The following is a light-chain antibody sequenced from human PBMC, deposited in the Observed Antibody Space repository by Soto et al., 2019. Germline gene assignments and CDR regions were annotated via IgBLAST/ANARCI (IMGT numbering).Light chain of an antibody. J-gene: IGKJ1*01. V-gene: IGKV1-5*01. CDR1: QNINSW. Sequence: DIQMTQSPSTLSASVGDRVTITCRASQNINSWLAWFQQKPGKAPQYLIQAASILQSGVPSRFSGSGSGTEFILTINNLQPEDFASYFCLQVYSFPRTFGLGTKVEI. CDR2: AAS. CDR3: LQVYSFPRT.